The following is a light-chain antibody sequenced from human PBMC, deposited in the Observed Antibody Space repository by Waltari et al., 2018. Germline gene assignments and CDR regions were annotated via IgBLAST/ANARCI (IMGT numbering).Light chain of an antibody. J-gene: IGLJ1*01. CDR2: GTD. Sequence: SSELTQDPAVSVALGQTVRITCQGDSLRGYYASWYQQKPGQAPVLVIYGTDKRPSGIPDRFPGTRSGDTSSLIITGAQAEDEADYFCNSRDDSGDHLYVFGPGTTVSVL. CDR1: SLRGYY. CDR3: NSRDDSGDHLYV. V-gene: IGLV3-19*01.